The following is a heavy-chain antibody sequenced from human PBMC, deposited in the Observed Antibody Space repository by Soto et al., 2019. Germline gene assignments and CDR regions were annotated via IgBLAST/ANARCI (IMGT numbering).Heavy chain of an antibody. D-gene: IGHD1-26*01. CDR3: AKEAGLSGSYYISSSYYFDY. V-gene: IGHV3-30*18. J-gene: IGHJ4*02. Sequence: QVQLVESGGGVVQPGRSLRLSCVASGFTFSSYGMHWVRQAPGKGLEWVAIISYDGSNTYYADSVKGRFTISRDNSKNTLYLQMNRLRAEDTSVYSCAKEAGLSGSYYISSSYYFDYWGQGTLVTVSS. CDR2: ISYDGSNT. CDR1: GFTFSSYG.